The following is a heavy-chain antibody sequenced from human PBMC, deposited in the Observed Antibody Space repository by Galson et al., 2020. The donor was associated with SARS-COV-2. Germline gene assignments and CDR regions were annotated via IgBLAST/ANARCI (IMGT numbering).Heavy chain of an antibody. D-gene: IGHD3-3*01. V-gene: IGHV4-30-4*01. Sequence: SETLSLTCTVSGGSISSSDYYWSWIRQPPGKGLEWIGYIYYSGSTYYNPSLKSRVTISVDTSKNQFSLKLSSVTAADTAVYYCARVSGRITIFGVVIIDAFDIWGQGTMVTVSS. J-gene: IGHJ3*02. CDR1: GGSISSSDYY. CDR2: IYYSGST. CDR3: ARVSGRITIFGVVIIDAFDI.